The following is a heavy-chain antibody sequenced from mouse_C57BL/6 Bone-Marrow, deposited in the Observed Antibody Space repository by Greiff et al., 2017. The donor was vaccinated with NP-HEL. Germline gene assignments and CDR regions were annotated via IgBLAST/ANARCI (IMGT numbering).Heavy chain of an antibody. J-gene: IGHJ2*01. V-gene: IGHV1-42*01. Sequence: EVKLQQSGPELVKPGASVKISCKASGYSFTGYYMNWVKQSPEKSLEWIGEINPSTGGTTYNQKFKAKATLTVDKSSSTAYMQLKSLTSEDSAVYYCARENGYYVDYWGQGTTLTVSS. CDR2: INPSTGGT. CDR3: ARENGYYVDY. CDR1: GYSFTGYY. D-gene: IGHD2-2*01.